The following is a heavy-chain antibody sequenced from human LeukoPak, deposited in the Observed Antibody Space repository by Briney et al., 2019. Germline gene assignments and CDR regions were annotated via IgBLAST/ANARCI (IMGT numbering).Heavy chain of an antibody. Sequence: SETLSLTCAVYGGSFSGYYWSWIRQPPGKGLEWIGEINHSGSTNYNPSLKSRVTISVDTSKNQFSLKLSSVTAADTAVYYCARLRNYDFWSGYLWRAFDIWGQGTMVTVSS. V-gene: IGHV4-34*01. D-gene: IGHD3-3*01. J-gene: IGHJ3*02. CDR1: GGSFSGYY. CDR3: ARLRNYDFWSGYLWRAFDI. CDR2: INHSGST.